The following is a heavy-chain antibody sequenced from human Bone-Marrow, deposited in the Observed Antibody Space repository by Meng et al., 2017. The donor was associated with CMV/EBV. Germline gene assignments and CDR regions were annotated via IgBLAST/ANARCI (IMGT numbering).Heavy chain of an antibody. V-gene: IGHV3-11*01. D-gene: IGHD3-10*01. CDR2: INSSGSTI. J-gene: IGHJ4*02. CDR3: ARALGRVHYYGSGSYYNFDPLLLTI. Sequence: MSWIRRAPGKGLEWVSYINSSGSTICYADSVKERFTISRDNAKNSLYLQVNSLRAEDTAVYYCARALGRVHYYGSGSYYNFDPLLLTIWGQGTLVTVSS.